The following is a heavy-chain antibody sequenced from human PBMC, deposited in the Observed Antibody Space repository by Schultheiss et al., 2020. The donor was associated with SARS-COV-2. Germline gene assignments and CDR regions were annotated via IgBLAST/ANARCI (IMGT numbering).Heavy chain of an antibody. CDR3: ARGGYPFDY. D-gene: IGHD5-18*01. Sequence: SETLSLTCTVSGGSISTYYWSWIRQPPGKGLEWIGEINHSGSTNYNPSLKSRVTISVDKSKNQFSLKLSSVTAADTAVYYCARGGYPFDYWGQGTLVTVSS. J-gene: IGHJ4*02. CDR1: GGSISTYY. CDR2: INHSGST. V-gene: IGHV4-34*01.